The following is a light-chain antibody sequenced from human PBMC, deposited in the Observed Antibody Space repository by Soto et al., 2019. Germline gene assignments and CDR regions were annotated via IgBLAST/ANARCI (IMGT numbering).Light chain of an antibody. Sequence: EIAQTQAQGTLSVSPGARATLSCLASQSVSSNLAGYQQKPGQAPRLLIYGASTRATGIPARFSGSGSGTEFTLPISSLQPEDVAAYYCQKYHNWPITFGQGTRLEIK. CDR3: QKYHNWPIT. CDR2: GAS. CDR1: QSVSSN. V-gene: IGKV3-15*01. J-gene: IGKJ5*01.